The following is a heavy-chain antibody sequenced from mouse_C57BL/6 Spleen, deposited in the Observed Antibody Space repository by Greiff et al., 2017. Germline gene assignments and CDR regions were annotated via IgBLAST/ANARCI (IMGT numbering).Heavy chain of an antibody. J-gene: IGHJ2*01. CDR2: IDPSDSYT. D-gene: IGHD4-1*01. Sequence: VQLQQPGAELVKPGASVKLSCKASGYTFTSYWMQWVKQRPGQGLEWIGEIDPSDSYTNYNQKFTGKATFTVDTSSSTAYMQLSSLTSEASAFYYCARSETGVFDYWGQGTTLTVSS. CDR1: GYTFTSYW. CDR3: ARSETGVFDY. V-gene: IGHV1-50*01.